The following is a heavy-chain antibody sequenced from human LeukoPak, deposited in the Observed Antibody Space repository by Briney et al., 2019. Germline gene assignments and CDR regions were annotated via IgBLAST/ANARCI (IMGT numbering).Heavy chain of an antibody. V-gene: IGHV3-23*01. CDR1: GFTFSSYA. D-gene: IGHD2-21*02. Sequence: PGGSLRLSCAASGFTFSSYAMSWVRQAPGKGLEWVSAISGSGGSTYYADSVKGRFTISRDNSENTLYLQMNSLRAEDTAVYYCAKDPCGGDCYWAYFDYWGQGTLVTVSS. J-gene: IGHJ4*02. CDR3: AKDPCGGDCYWAYFDY. CDR2: ISGSGGST.